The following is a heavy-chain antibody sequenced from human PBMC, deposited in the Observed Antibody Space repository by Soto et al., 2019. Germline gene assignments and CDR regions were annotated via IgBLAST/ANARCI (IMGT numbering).Heavy chain of an antibody. CDR1: GGSISSYY. CDR2: IYYSGST. V-gene: IGHV4-59*01. CDR3: GGGELVGEFNFDY. D-gene: IGHD3-10*01. J-gene: IGHJ4*02. Sequence: SETLSLTCTVSGGSISSYYWSWSRQPPGKGLEWIGYIYYSGSTNYNPSLKSRVTISVDTSKNQFSLKLSSVTAADTAVYYCGGGELVGEFNFDYWGQGTLVTVSS.